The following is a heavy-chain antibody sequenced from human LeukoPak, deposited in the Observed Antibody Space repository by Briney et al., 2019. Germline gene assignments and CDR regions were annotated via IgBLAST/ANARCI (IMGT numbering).Heavy chain of an antibody. CDR2: IYHSGST. J-gene: IGHJ4*02. Sequence: SGTLSLTCAVSGGSISSSNWWSWVRQPPGKGLEWIGEIYHSGSTNYNPSLKSRVTISVDKSKNQFSLKLSSVTAADPAVYYCARVTPFITMVRGVTPDYFDYWGQGTLVTVSS. D-gene: IGHD3-10*01. V-gene: IGHV4-4*02. CDR1: GGSISSSNW. CDR3: ARVTPFITMVRGVTPDYFDY.